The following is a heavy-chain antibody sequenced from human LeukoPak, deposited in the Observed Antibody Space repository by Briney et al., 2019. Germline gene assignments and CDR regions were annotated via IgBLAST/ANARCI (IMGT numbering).Heavy chain of an antibody. Sequence: GGSLRLSCEGSGFTFSSYWMSWVRQAPGKRLEWVANINQDGSGEYYVDSVKGRFTISRDNAKNSLYLHMNSLRAEDTAVYYCARAGPYQLPPRPVDYWGQGTLVTVS. CDR2: INQDGSGE. CDR3: ARAGPYQLPPRPVDY. CDR1: GFTFSSYW. J-gene: IGHJ4*02. V-gene: IGHV3-7*01. D-gene: IGHD2-2*01.